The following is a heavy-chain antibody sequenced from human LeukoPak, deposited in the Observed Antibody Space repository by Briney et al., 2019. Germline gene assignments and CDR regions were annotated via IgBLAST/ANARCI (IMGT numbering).Heavy chain of an antibody. CDR2: IYTSGSP. V-gene: IGHV4-4*07. CDR1: GGSISSYY. CDR3: ARDSGSGGWLLDY. J-gene: IGHJ4*02. Sequence: SETLSLTCTVSGGSISSYYWSWLRQPAGKGLQWIGRIYTSGSPHYNPSLTSRVTMSVDTSKNQFSLTLSSVTAADTAVYYCARDSGSGGWLLDYRGQGTLVTVSS. D-gene: IGHD6-19*01.